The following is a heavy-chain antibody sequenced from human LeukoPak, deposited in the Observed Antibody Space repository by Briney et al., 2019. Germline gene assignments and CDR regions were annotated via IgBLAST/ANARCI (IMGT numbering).Heavy chain of an antibody. D-gene: IGHD2-15*01. V-gene: IGHV3-11*04. J-gene: IGHJ4*02. CDR2: ISSSGSTI. CDR1: GFTVSSNY. CDR3: VQESSSLLRSYFDY. Sequence: GGSLRLSFAASGFTVSSNYMSWVRQAPGGGLEWVSYISSSGSTIYYADSVKGRFTISRDNAKNSLYLQMNSLRAEDTAVYYCVQESSSLLRSYFDYWGQGTLVTVSS.